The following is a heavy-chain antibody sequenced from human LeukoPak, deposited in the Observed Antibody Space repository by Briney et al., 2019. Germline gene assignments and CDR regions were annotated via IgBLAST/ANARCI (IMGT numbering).Heavy chain of an antibody. V-gene: IGHV3-23*01. CDR2: ISASGSRT. CDR1: GFISNNYA. D-gene: IGHD2-15*01. CDR3: AKDPNGDYIGGFDM. J-gene: IGHJ3*02. Sequence: GGSLRLSCEGSGFISNNYAMSWVRQAPGKRPEWVSGISASGSRTHYADSVKGRFIISRDSSKNMVFLQMNGLRVEDTALYFCAKDPNGDYIGGFDMWGQGTMVTVSS.